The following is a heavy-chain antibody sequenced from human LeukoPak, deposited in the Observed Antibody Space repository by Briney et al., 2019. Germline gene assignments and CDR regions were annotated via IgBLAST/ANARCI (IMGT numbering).Heavy chain of an antibody. CDR2: INHSGST. J-gene: IGHJ4*02. Sequence: SETLSLTCAVYGGSFSGYYWSWIRQPPGKGLEWIGEINHSGSTNYNPSLKSRVTISVDTSKNQFSLKLSSVAAADTAVYYCARVSYYDSSGNRGAFDYWGQGTLVTVSS. CDR3: ARVSYYDSSGNRGAFDY. D-gene: IGHD3-22*01. V-gene: IGHV4-34*01. CDR1: GGSFSGYY.